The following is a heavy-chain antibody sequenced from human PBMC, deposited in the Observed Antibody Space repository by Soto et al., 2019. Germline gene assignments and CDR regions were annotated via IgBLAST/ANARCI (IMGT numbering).Heavy chain of an antibody. Sequence: VKVSCKASGYTFTNYAIHWVRQAPGQRLEWMGWINAGNGNTKYSQKFQGRVTITRDTSASTAYMELSSLRSEDTAIYYCARVQYASGSEVFDYWGQGTLVTVS. CDR2: INAGNGNT. V-gene: IGHV1-3*01. D-gene: IGHD6-19*01. CDR1: GYTFTNYA. J-gene: IGHJ4*02. CDR3: ARVQYASGSEVFDY.